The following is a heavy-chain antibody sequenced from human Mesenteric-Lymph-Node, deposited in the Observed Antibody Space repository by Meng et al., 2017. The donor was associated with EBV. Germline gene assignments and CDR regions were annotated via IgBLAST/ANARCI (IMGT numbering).Heavy chain of an antibody. V-gene: IGHV4-61*01. CDR3: ARDSGITVTNSFDY. J-gene: IGHJ4*02. CDR2: IYRAGST. D-gene: IGHD1-20*01. CDR1: GGSVSSGSYY. Sequence: QVPLQGPCPGLERTSEPPSLPGSASGGSVSSGSYYWSWVRQPPGKGLEWIGYIYRAGSTDYNPSLNSRVSISIDTSKNQFSLRLTSVTAADTAVYYCARDSGITVTNSFDYWGQGALVTVSS.